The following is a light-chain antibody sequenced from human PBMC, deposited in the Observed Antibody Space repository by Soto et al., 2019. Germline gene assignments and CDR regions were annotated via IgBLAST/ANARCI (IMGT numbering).Light chain of an antibody. CDR3: LQYYDYPRT. CDR2: AAS. CDR1: QGIRTE. Sequence: ATPEPQAPSSLFVSLRKKVPIACPASQGIRTELGWYQQKAGEAPKLLIYAASTLQSGVPPRFSGSGSGTDFTLTISSLQPEDFATSSCLQYYDYPRTFGQGTKV. V-gene: IGKV1-6*01. J-gene: IGKJ1*01.